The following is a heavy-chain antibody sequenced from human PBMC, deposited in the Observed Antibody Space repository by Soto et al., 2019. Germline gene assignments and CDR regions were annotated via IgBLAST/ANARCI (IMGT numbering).Heavy chain of an antibody. CDR2: ISTDGSIT. CDR1: GLIFSNYK. V-gene: IGHV3-74*01. Sequence: GGSLRLSCAASGLIFSNYKMHWVRQAPGKGLVWVSRISTDGSITDYADSVKGRFTVSRDNAKNTLYLQMNSPRVDDTAVYYCARDTNGLHYWGTGTLVTVSS. D-gene: IGHD2-8*01. J-gene: IGHJ4*02. CDR3: ARDTNGLHY.